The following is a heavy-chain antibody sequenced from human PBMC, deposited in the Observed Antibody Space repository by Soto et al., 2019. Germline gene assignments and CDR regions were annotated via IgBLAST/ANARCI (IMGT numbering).Heavy chain of an antibody. Sequence: SETLSLTCAVSGGSISSSNWWSWVRQPPGKGLEWIGEIYHSGSTNYNPSLKSRITISVDKSKNQFSLKLSSVTAADTAVYYCARVSGRYYYGMDVWGQGTTVTVS. V-gene: IGHV4-4*02. CDR2: IYHSGST. CDR3: ARVSGRYYYGMDV. J-gene: IGHJ6*02. D-gene: IGHD6-19*01. CDR1: GGSISSSNW.